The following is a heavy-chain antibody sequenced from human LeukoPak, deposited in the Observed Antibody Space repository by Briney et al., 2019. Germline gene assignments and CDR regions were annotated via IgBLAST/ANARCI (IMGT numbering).Heavy chain of an antibody. J-gene: IGHJ4*02. Sequence: GGSLRLSCAASGFTFSSYAMSWVRQAPGKGLEWVSAISGSGGSTYYADSVKGRFTISRDNSKNTLYLQMNSLRAEDTAVFYCAKARGIAAAGTMFDYWGQGTLVTVSS. V-gene: IGHV3-23*01. D-gene: IGHD6-13*01. CDR3: AKARGIAAAGTMFDY. CDR1: GFTFSSYA. CDR2: ISGSGGST.